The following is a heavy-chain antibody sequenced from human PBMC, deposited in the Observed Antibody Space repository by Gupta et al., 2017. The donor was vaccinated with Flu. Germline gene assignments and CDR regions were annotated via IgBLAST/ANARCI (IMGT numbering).Heavy chain of an antibody. CDR2: ISSSSSYI. Sequence: EVQLVESGGGLVKPGGSLRLSCAASGFTFTTYVMHCVRQAPGKGLEWVSSISSSSSYIYYADSVKGRFTISRHNAKNSLYLQMNSLRAEDTAVYYCARAWDVTVAGTFDYWGQGTLVTVSS. CDR3: ARAWDVTVAGTFDY. CDR1: GFTFTTYV. V-gene: IGHV3-21*01. D-gene: IGHD6-19*01. J-gene: IGHJ4*02.